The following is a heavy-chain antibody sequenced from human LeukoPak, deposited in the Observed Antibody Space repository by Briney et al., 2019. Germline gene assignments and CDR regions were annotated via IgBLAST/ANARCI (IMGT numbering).Heavy chain of an antibody. CDR2: INQDGGEI. CDR3: ARDKIVGATHFDY. CDR1: GFPLSDYW. V-gene: IGHV3-7*01. J-gene: IGHJ4*02. D-gene: IGHD1-26*01. Sequence: GGSLRLSCAASGFPLSDYWMSWVRQAPGQGLEGVVNINQDGGEIYYVDSVKGRFTISRDNAKNSLYLQMNSLTAEDTAVYYCARDKIVGATHFDYWGQGTLVTVSS.